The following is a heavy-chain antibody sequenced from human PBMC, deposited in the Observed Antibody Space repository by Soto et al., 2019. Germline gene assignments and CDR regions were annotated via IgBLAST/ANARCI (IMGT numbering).Heavy chain of an antibody. V-gene: IGHV3-23*01. Sequence: PGGSLRLSCAASGFTFSSYSISWVRQAPWKGLEWVSAISGSGVSTYYADSVKGRFTISRDNSKNTLYLQMNSLRAEDTAVYYCASAYDFWSGYSLWGQGTLVTVSS. J-gene: IGHJ4*02. CDR3: ASAYDFWSGYSL. D-gene: IGHD3-3*01. CDR2: ISGSGVST. CDR1: GFTFSSYS.